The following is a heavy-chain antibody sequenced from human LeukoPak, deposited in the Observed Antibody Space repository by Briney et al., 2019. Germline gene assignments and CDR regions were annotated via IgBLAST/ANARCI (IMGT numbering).Heavy chain of an antibody. CDR2: IIPILGIA. V-gene: IGHV1-69*04. CDR1: GYTFTSYD. D-gene: IGHD3-10*01. CDR3: ARARADYYGSGSYAIDY. Sequence: SVKVSCKASGYTFTSYDINWVRQATGQGLEWMGRIIPILGIANYAQRFQGRVTITADKSTSTAYMELSSLRSEDTAVYYCARARADYYGSGSYAIDYWGQGTLVTVSS. J-gene: IGHJ4*02.